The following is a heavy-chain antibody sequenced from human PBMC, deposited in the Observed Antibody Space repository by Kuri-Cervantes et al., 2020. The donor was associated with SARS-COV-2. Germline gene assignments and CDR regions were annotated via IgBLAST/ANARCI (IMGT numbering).Heavy chain of an antibody. Sequence: GESLKISCAASGFTFSSYAMSWVRQAPGKGLEWVSAISGSGGSTYYADSVKGRFTISRDNSKNTLYLQMNSLRAEDTAVYYCANHPPRTMIVVIHWGQGTLVTVSS. CDR2: ISGSGGST. J-gene: IGHJ4*02. CDR1: GFTFSSYA. V-gene: IGHV3-23*01. CDR3: ANHPPRTMIVVIH. D-gene: IGHD3-22*01.